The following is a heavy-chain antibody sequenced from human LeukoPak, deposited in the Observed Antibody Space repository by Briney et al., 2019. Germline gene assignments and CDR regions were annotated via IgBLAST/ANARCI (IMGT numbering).Heavy chain of an antibody. CDR3: ARDLAATYYRNWFDP. V-gene: IGHV1-69*06. Sequence: GASVKVSCKASGGTFSSYAISWVRQAPGQGLEWMGGIIPIFGTANYAQKFQGRVTITADKSMSTAYMELSSLRSEDTAVYYCARDLAATYYRNWFDPWGQGTLVTVSS. CDR2: IIPIFGTA. CDR1: GGTFSSYA. J-gene: IGHJ5*02. D-gene: IGHD6-13*01.